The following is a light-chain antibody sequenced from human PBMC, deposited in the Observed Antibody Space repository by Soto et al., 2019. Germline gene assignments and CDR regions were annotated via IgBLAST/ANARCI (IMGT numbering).Light chain of an antibody. Sequence: EIVMTQSPATLSVSPGGRATLSCRASQSVSSNLAWHQQRPGQAPRLLIYGASTRATGVPARFSGGGSGTEFTLTISSLQSEDFAVYYCQQFYSWPITFGQGTRLEIK. CDR2: GAS. V-gene: IGKV3D-15*01. J-gene: IGKJ5*01. CDR3: QQFYSWPIT. CDR1: QSVSSN.